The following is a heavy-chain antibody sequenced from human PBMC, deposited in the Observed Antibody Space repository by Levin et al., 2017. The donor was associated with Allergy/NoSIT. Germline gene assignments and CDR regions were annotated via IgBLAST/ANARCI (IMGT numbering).Heavy chain of an antibody. D-gene: IGHD3-22*01. J-gene: IGHJ5*02. CDR1: GFTFSSYG. CDR2: IWYDGSNK. CDR3: ARETYYYDSSGSLVDWFDP. Sequence: SCAASGFTFSSYGMHWVRQAPGKGLEWVAVIWYDGSNKYYADSVKGRFTISRDNSKNTLYLQMNSLRAEDTAVYYCARETYYYDSSGSLVDWFDPWGQGTLVTVSS. V-gene: IGHV3-33*01.